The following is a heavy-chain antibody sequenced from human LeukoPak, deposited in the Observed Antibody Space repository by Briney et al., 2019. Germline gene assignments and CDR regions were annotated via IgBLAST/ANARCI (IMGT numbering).Heavy chain of an antibody. Sequence: GGSLRLSCAASGFTFSDYYMSWIRQAPGKGLEWVSYISSSGSTIYYADSVKGRFTISRDNSKNTLYLQMDSLRAEDTAVYYCAREGTYYYDSSGYPLLDYWGQGTLVTVSS. CDR1: GFTFSDYY. D-gene: IGHD3-22*01. J-gene: IGHJ4*02. V-gene: IGHV3-11*04. CDR2: ISSSGSTI. CDR3: AREGTYYYDSSGYPLLDY.